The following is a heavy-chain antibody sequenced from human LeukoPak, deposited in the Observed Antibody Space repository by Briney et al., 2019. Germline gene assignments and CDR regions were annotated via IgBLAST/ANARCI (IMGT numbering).Heavy chain of an antibody. CDR3: ARGGSGGRAFDI. Sequence: SQTLALPRAILGNSASSNSDAWNWIRQSPSRGLECLGRTYYRSEWFNDYAVSVKSRIIIDPDTSKNQFSLQLNSVTPEDTAVYYCARGGSGGRAFDIWGQGTMVTVSS. CDR1: GNSASSNSDA. D-gene: IGHD3-10*01. CDR2: TYYRSEWFN. J-gene: IGHJ3*02. V-gene: IGHV6-1*01.